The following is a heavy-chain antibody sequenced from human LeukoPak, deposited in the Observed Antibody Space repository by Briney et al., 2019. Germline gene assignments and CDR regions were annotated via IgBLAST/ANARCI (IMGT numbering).Heavy chain of an antibody. D-gene: IGHD2-15*01. CDR2: IKNKNTGETT. J-gene: IGHJ4*02. CDR3: TRAIGGGRDPDFDY. Sequence: GSLTLSCAASGFTFSDAWMSWVRQAPGKGLELVGRIKNKNTGETTDYAAPVKGRFTISRDDSKNTLYLQMNSLKSEDTAVYYCTRAIGGGRDPDFDYWGQGTLVTVSS. V-gene: IGHV3-15*01. CDR1: GFTFSDAW.